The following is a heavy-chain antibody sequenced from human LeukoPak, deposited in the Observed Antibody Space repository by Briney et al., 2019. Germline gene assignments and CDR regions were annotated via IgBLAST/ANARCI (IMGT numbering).Heavy chain of an antibody. D-gene: IGHD6-19*01. Sequence: PSQTLSLTCTVSGGSISSGSYYWSWIRQPAGKGLEWIGRIYTSGSTNYNPSLKSRVTISVDTSKNQFSLKLSSVTAADTAVYYCARDHSSGWSPYYYYYMDVWGKGTTVTVSS. CDR3: ARDHSSGWSPYYYYYMDV. CDR2: IYTSGST. CDR1: GGSISSGSYY. V-gene: IGHV4-61*02. J-gene: IGHJ6*03.